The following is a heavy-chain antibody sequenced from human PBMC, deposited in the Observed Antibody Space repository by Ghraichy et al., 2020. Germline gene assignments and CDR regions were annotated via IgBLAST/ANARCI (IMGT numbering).Heavy chain of an antibody. CDR1: GFTFSNYG. CDR2: ISGVSSTI. Sequence: GESLRLSCAASGFTFSNYGWNWVRQAPGKGLEWVSYISGVSSTITYADSVKGRFTISRDNAKNSVYLQMNSLRAEDSAVYYCARDSYTTPNLDYWGQGTLVTVSS. V-gene: IGHV3-48*04. CDR3: ARDSYTTPNLDY. D-gene: IGHD3-16*01. J-gene: IGHJ4*02.